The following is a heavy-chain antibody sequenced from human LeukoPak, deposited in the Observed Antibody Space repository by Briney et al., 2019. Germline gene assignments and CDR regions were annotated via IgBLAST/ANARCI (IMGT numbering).Heavy chain of an antibody. D-gene: IGHD6-19*01. J-gene: IGHJ6*02. CDR3: VRGGGCSGSPMRYGTDV. Sequence: GGSLRLSCAVSGLIFSDYSMNWVRQAPGKGLVWVSRINNDGSGTSYADSMKNRFTISRDNAKNILFLQMNSLRAEDTAVYYCVRGGGCSGSPMRYGTDVWGQGTTVTVSS. V-gene: IGHV3-74*01. CDR2: INNDGSGT. CDR1: GLIFSDYS.